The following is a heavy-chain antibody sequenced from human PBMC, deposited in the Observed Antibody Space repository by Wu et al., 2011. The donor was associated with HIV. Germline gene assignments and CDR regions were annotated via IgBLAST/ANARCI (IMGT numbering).Heavy chain of an antibody. J-gene: IGHJ6*02. CDR3: ARDRRYFDWFSADDYLYYYGLDV. V-gene: IGHV1-18*01. CDR1: GYTFSTSG. CDR2: VSADNRHT. D-gene: IGHD3-9*01. Sequence: QVQLVQSGAEVKKPGASVKVSCKASGYTFSTSGVSWVRQAPGQGLEWMGWVSADNRHTNYAQNLQGRVTMTTDTSTTTAYMELRNLRSDDTAVYYCARDRRYFDWFSADDYLYYYGLDVWGQGTTVTVSS.